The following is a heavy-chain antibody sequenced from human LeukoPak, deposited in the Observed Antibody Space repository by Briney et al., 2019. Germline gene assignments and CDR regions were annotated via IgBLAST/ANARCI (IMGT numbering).Heavy chain of an antibody. CDR2: MNPNSGNT. J-gene: IGHJ5*02. CDR3: AREAYCTNGVCYNNWFDP. D-gene: IGHD2-8*01. CDR1: GYTFTSYD. V-gene: IGHV1-8*01. Sequence: ASVKVSCKASGYTFTSYDINWVRQATGQGLEWMGWMNPNSGNTGYAQKFQGRVTMTRDTSISTAYMELSRLRSDDTAVYYCAREAYCTNGVCYNNWFDPWGQGTLVTVSS.